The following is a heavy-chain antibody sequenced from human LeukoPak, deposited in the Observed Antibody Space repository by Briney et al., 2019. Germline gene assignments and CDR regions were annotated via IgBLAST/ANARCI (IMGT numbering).Heavy chain of an antibody. J-gene: IGHJ6*03. V-gene: IGHV1-8*01. CDR2: MNPNSGNT. CDR3: ARETVVVVAATTAWNYYYMDV. Sequence: ASVKVSCKASGYTFTSYDINWARQATGQGLEWMGWMNPNSGNTGYAQKFQGRVTMTRNTSISTAYMELSSLRSEDTAVYYCARETVVVVAATTAWNYYYMDVWGKGTTVTISS. CDR1: GYTFTSYD. D-gene: IGHD2-15*01.